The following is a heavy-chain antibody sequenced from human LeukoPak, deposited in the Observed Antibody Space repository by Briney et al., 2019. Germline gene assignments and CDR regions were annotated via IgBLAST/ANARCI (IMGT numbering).Heavy chain of an antibody. CDR2: IRHSGST. CDR1: GGSISSGGYY. Sequence: SETLSLTCTVSGGSISSGGYYWSWIRQPPGKGLEWIGEIRHSGSTNYNPSLKSRVTVSVDTSKNQFSLKLSSVTAADTAVYYCARRGSWSYYYAMDVWGQGTTVAVSS. CDR3: ARRGSWSYYYAMDV. D-gene: IGHD6-13*01. J-gene: IGHJ6*02. V-gene: IGHV4-61*08.